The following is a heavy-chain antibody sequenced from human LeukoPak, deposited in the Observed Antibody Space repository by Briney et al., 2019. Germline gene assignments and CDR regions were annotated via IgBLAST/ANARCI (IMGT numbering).Heavy chain of an antibody. CDR2: INPSDGST. V-gene: IGHV1-46*01. CDR3: ALGKNFGYHYFDF. CDR1: GYTFTSYY. J-gene: IGHJ4*02. Sequence: ASVKVSCKASGYTFTSYYMHWVRQAPGQGLEWMGKINPSDGSTRYAQKFQGRVTMTRDMSTSTVYMELSSLRSEDTAVYYCALGKNFGYHYFDFWGQGALVTVSS. D-gene: IGHD2-2*03.